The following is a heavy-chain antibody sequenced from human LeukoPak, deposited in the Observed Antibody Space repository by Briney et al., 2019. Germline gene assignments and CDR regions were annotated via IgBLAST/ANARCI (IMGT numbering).Heavy chain of an antibody. CDR3: ASGDQLPSNV. CDR2: INHSGST. D-gene: IGHD2-2*01. J-gene: IGHJ6*04. Sequence: SETLSLTCAVYGGSFSGYYWSWIRQPPGKGLEWIGEINHSGSTNYNPSLKSRVTISVDTSKNQFSLKLSSVTAADTAVYYCASGDQLPSNVWGKGTAVTVSS. CDR1: GGSFSGYY. V-gene: IGHV4-34*01.